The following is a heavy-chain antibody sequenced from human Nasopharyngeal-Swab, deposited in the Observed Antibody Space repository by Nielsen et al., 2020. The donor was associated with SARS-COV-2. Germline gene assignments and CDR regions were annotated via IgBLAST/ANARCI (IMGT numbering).Heavy chain of an antibody. V-gene: IGHV4-34*01. CDR2: INHSGST. D-gene: IGHD3-22*01. Sequence: WIRQPPGKGLEWIGEINHSGSTNYNPSLKSRVTISVDTSKNQFSLKLSSVTAADTAVYYCARGSLVVVTIAPFDYWGQGTLVTGLL. J-gene: IGHJ4*02. CDR3: ARGSLVVVTIAPFDY.